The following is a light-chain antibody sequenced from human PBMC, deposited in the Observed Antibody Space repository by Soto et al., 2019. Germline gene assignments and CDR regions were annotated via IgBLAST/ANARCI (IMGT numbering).Light chain of an antibody. CDR3: QQYGSSPTT. J-gene: IGKJ1*01. V-gene: IGKV3-20*01. CDR1: QSVSSTY. CDR2: GAS. Sequence: ENVLTQSPGTLSLSPGERATLSCRASQSVSSTYLAWYQQKPGQAPRLLIYGASSRATGIPDRFSGSGSGTDFTLTISRLEPEEFAVYYCQQYGSSPTTFGQGTKVEIK.